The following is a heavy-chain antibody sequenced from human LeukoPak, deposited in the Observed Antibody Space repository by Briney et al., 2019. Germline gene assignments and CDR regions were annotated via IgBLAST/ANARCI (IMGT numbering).Heavy chain of an antibody. V-gene: IGHV4-59*08. CDR3: ARNWIAAAGEGDAFDI. CDR2: FYYSGST. J-gene: IGHJ3*02. D-gene: IGHD6-13*01. Sequence: SETLSLTCTVSGGSISSYYWSRIRQPPGKELGWLGNFYYSGSTNYNPSLKSRVTISVDTSKNQFSLKLSSVTAADTAVYYCARNWIAAAGEGDAFDIWGQGTMVTVSS. CDR1: GGSISSYY.